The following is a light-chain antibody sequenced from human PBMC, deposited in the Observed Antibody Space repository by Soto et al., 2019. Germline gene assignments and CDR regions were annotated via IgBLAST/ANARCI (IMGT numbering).Light chain of an antibody. CDR3: AAWDDSLNAL. V-gene: IGLV1-44*01. J-gene: IGLJ1*01. CDR2: IND. Sequence: QSVLTHPPSPSGTPGPRITISCSGSSSNIGDNPVNWYQQLPGAAPKLLIYINDQRPSGVPDRFSGSKSGTSASLAISGLQPEDEADYYCAAWDDSLNALFGTGTKVTVL. CDR1: SSNIGDNP.